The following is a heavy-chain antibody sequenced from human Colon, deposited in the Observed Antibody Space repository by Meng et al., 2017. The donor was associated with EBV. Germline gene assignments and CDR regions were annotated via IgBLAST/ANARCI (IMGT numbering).Heavy chain of an antibody. CDR1: XGSISTNHW. Sequence: QVQLQESGPGLVKPSGTLSLTCAVXXGSISTNHWWTWVRQPPGKGLEWIAYIHYSGSTYYSPSLKSRVTISVDTSKNQLSLKLSSMTAADTAVYYCARYVFDSSSLYSNWFDPWGQGTPVTVSS. D-gene: IGHD3-22*01. V-gene: IGHV4-4*02. CDR3: ARYVFDSSSLYSNWFDP. J-gene: IGHJ5*02. CDR2: IHYSGST.